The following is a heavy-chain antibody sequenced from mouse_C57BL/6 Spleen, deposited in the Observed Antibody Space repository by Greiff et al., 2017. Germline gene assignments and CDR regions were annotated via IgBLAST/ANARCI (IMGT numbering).Heavy chain of an antibody. D-gene: IGHD1-1*01. CDR3: AREKFYGSNYAMDY. J-gene: IGHJ4*01. CDR1: GYAFSSSW. CDR2: LYPGDGDT. Sequence: QVQLQQSGPELVKPGASVKISCKASGYAFSSSWMNWVKQRPGKGLEWIGRLYPGDGDTNYNGKFKGKATLTADKSSSTAYMQLSSLTSEDSAVYFCAREKFYGSNYAMDYWGQGTSVTVSS. V-gene: IGHV1-82*01.